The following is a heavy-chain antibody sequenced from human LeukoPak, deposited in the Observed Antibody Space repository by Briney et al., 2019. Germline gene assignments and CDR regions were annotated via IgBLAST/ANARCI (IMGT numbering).Heavy chain of an antibody. Sequence: SVKFSCKAFGGTFRSYAISWVRQDPGQGLEWMGRIIPILGIANYAQKFQGRVTITADKSTSTAYMELSSLRSEDTAVYYCARVSGHDYVWGSYRYWGQGTLVTVSS. D-gene: IGHD3-16*02. CDR2: IIPILGIA. V-gene: IGHV1-69*04. CDR1: GGTFRSYA. CDR3: ARVSGHDYVWGSYRY. J-gene: IGHJ4*02.